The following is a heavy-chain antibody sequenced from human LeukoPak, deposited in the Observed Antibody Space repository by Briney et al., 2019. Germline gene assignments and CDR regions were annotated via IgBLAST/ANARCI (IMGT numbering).Heavy chain of an antibody. CDR2: IYYSGST. Sequence: PSETLSLTCTVSGGSISSSSYYWGWIRQPPGKGLEWIGSIYYSGSTYYNPSLKSRVTISVDTSKNQFSLKLSSVTAADTAVYYCARRGHYSSGYYYFDYWGQGTLVTVSS. CDR1: GGSISSSSYY. CDR3: ARRGHYSSGYYYFDY. D-gene: IGHD3-22*01. V-gene: IGHV4-39*01. J-gene: IGHJ4*02.